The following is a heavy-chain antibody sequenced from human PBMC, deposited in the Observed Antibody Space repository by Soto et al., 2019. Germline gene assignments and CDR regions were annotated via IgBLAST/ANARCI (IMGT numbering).Heavy chain of an antibody. CDR3: ARTHWVSGTEY. Sequence: QVQLQESGPGLVKPSETLSLTCTVSGGSMTGYFWTWIRQSAGKGLEWIGHVYNSGNTDYNPSLASRITMAVDTSKREFSLKVKSVTAADTAVYYCARTHWVSGTEYWGQGTLVTVSS. CDR1: GGSMTGYF. D-gene: IGHD6-19*01. CDR2: VYNSGNT. V-gene: IGHV4-4*07. J-gene: IGHJ4*02.